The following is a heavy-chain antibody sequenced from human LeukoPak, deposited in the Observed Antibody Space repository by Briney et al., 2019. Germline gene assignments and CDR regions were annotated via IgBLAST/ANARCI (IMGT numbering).Heavy chain of an antibody. CDR3: AREAYYYDSSGYSPDAFDI. Sequence: GGSLRLSCAASGFTFSSYCVNWVRQAPGKGLEWVSSISSSSSYIYYADSVKGRFTISRDNAKNSLYLQMNSLRAEDTAVYYCAREAYYYDSSGYSPDAFDIWGQGTMVTVSS. CDR1: GFTFSSYC. V-gene: IGHV3-21*01. J-gene: IGHJ3*02. D-gene: IGHD3-22*01. CDR2: ISSSSSYI.